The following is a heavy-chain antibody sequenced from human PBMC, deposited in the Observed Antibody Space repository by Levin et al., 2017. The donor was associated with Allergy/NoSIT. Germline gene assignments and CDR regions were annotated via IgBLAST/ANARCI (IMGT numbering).Heavy chain of an antibody. CDR3: AKDQSGLFCSGGSCYSGYFDF. V-gene: IGHV3-23*01. CDR2: LSGSGTGT. D-gene: IGHD2-15*01. CDR1: GFTFSNYA. J-gene: IGHJ4*02. Sequence: GGSLRLSCAASGFTFSNYAMGWVRQAPGKGLEWVSALSGSGTGTFYADSVKGRFTISRDNSENILYLQMDSLRAEDTAVYYCAKDQSGLFCSGGSCYSGYFDFWGQGTLVTVSS.